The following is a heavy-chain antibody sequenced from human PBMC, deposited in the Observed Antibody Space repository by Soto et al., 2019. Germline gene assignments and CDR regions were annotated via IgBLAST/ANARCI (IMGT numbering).Heavy chain of an antibody. CDR2: MNPNSGNT. CDR3: ARGEYYDFWSGYYAYYYGMDA. J-gene: IGHJ6*02. V-gene: IGHV1-8*01. D-gene: IGHD3-3*01. Sequence: ASVKVSCKASGYTFTSYDINWVRQATGQGLEWMGWMNPNSGNTGYAQKFQGRVTMTRNTSISTAYMELSSLRSEDTAVYYCARGEYYDFWSGYYAYYYGMDAWGQGTTVTVSS. CDR1: GYTFTSYD.